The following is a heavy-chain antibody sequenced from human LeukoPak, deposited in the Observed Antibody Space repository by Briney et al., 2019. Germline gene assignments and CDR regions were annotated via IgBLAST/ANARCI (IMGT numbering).Heavy chain of an antibody. V-gene: IGHV3-7*01. Sequence: GGSLRLSCAASGFRFNTYWMSWVRQAPGKGLEWVANIKQDGNEKYYADSVKGRFTISRDNGKNSLDLQMNSLRAEDMAVYYCSGLGITMIGGVGGKGTTVTISS. CDR1: GFRFNTYW. J-gene: IGHJ6*04. CDR3: SGLGITMIGGV. D-gene: IGHD3-10*02. CDR2: IKQDGNEK.